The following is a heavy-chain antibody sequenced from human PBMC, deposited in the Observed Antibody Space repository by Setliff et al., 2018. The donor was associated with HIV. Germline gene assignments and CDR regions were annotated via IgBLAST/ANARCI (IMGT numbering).Heavy chain of an antibody. CDR3: GGNGYYSIDY. CDR1: GGSFSGYY. V-gene: IGHV4-34*01. Sequence: PSETLSLTCAVYGGSFSGYYWSWIRQPPGKGLEWIGEINDNGSTHYNPSLQSRVTISVDKSKSQFSLKLNSVTAADTAVYYCGGNGYYSIDYWGQGTLVTVSS. D-gene: IGHD3-22*01. J-gene: IGHJ4*02. CDR2: INDNGST.